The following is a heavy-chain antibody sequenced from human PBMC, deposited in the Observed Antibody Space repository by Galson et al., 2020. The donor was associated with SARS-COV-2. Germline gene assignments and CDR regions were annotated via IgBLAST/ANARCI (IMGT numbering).Heavy chain of an antibody. V-gene: IGHV3-9*01. CDR1: GFTFDDYA. CDR2: ISWNSGSI. CDR3: AKDISGYSSGCVDY. D-gene: IGHD6-19*01. J-gene: IGHJ4*02. Sequence: GGSLRLFCAASGFTFDDYAMHWVRQAPGKGLEWVSGISWNSGSIGYADSVKGRFTISRDNAKNSLYLQMNSLRAEDTALYYCAKDISGYSSGCVDYWGQGTLVTVSS.